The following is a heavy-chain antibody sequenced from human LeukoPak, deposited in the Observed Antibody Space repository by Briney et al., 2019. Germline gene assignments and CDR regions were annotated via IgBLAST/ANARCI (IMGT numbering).Heavy chain of an antibody. CDR1: GGSISSHY. CDR3: ARAAGYCGGDCYSREGYYYYGMDV. D-gene: IGHD2-21*02. CDR2: LFDSVNT. V-gene: IGHV4-59*11. J-gene: IGHJ6*02. Sequence: SETLSLTCTVSGGSISSHYWSWIRQPPGKGLEWIAYLFDSVNTKDNPSLQSRLTLSADTSKNQFSLKLSSVTAADTAVYYCARAAGYCGGDCYSREGYYYYGMDVWGQGTTVTVSS.